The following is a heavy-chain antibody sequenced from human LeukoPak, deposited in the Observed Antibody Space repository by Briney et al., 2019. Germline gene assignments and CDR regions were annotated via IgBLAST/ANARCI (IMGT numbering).Heavy chain of an antibody. CDR1: GFTFSSYA. CDR3: AKDRGGLRFLEWLSILDY. V-gene: IGHV3-23*01. CDR2: ISGSGGST. J-gene: IGHJ4*02. D-gene: IGHD3-3*01. Sequence: GGPLRLSCAASGFTFSSYAMSWVRQAPGKGLEWVSAISGSGGSTYYADSVKGRFTISRDNSKNTLYLQMNSLRAEDTAVYYCAKDRGGLRFLEWLSILDYWGQGTLVTVSS.